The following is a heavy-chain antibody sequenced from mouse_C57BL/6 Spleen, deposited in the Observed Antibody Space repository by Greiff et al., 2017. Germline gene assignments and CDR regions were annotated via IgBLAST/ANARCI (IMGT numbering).Heavy chain of an antibody. CDR2: IRLKSDNYAT. Sequence: EVKLVESGGGLVQPGGSMKLSCVASGFTFSNYWMNWVRQSPEKGLEWVAQIRLKSDNYATHYAESVKGRFTISRDDSKSSVYLQMNNLRAEDTGIYYCIHSNWDAWFAYWGQGTLVTVSA. CDR3: IHSNWDAWFAY. J-gene: IGHJ3*01. CDR1: GFTFSNYW. D-gene: IGHD4-1*01. V-gene: IGHV6-3*01.